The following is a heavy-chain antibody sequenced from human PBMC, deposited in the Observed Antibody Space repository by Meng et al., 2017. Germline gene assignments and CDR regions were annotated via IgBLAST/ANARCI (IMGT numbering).Heavy chain of an antibody. J-gene: IGHJ4*02. CDR2: ISGSGGST. CDR3: ASDYYDSSGYYQSLDY. Sequence: GESLKISCAASGFTFSGYAMSWVRQAPGKGLEWVSAISGSGGSTYYADSVKGRFTISRDNSKNTLYLQMNSLRAEDTAVYYCASDYYDSSGYYQSLDYWGQGTLVTGAS. V-gene: IGHV3-23*01. CDR1: GFTFSGYA. D-gene: IGHD3-22*01.